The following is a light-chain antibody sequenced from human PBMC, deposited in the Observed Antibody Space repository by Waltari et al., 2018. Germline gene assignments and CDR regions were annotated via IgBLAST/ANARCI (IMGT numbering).Light chain of an antibody. V-gene: IGKV1-9*01. CDR1: QGISSF. CDR2: DAS. Sequence: DLQLTQSPSFLSASVGDRVTITCRASQGISSFLVWYQQKPGKAPKLLIYDASTLQTGVPSRFSGSASGTEFTLTISSLQPEDFATYYCQQLNSYPFTFGPGTKVDIE. J-gene: IGKJ3*01. CDR3: QQLNSYPFT.